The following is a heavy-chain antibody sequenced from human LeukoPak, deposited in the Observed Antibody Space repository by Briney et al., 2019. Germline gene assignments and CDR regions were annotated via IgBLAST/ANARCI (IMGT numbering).Heavy chain of an antibody. J-gene: IGHJ4*02. V-gene: IGHV3-30-3*01. D-gene: IGHD6-19*01. Sequence: PGGSLRLSCAASGFTFSSYAMHWVRQAPGKGLEWVAVISYDGSNKYYADSVKGRFTISRDNSKNTLYLQMNSQRAEDTAVYYCARAYSSGWTDYFDYWGQGTLVTVSS. CDR2: ISYDGSNK. CDR1: GFTFSSYA. CDR3: ARAYSSGWTDYFDY.